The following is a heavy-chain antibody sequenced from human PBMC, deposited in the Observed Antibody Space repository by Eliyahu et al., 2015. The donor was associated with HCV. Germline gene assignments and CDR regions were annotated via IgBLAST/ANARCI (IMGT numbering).Heavy chain of an antibody. CDR2: ISSSSSYI. CDR3: ARADIVVVPAATNYYYYGMDV. CDR1: GFTFSSYS. Sequence: EVQLVESGGGLVKPGGSLXLSCAASGFTFSSYSXNWVRQAPGKGLEWVSSISSSSSYIYYADSVKGRFTISRDNAKNSLYLQMNSLRAEDTAVYYCARADIVVVPAATNYYYYGMDVWGQGTTVTVSS. V-gene: IGHV3-21*01. J-gene: IGHJ6*02. D-gene: IGHD2-2*01.